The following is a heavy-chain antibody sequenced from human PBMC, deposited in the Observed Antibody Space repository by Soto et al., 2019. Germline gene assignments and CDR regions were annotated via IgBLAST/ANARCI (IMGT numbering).Heavy chain of an antibody. CDR1: GYTFTGYY. CDR3: ARGYCSGGSCLAYYYYGMDV. Sequence: ASVKVSCKASGYTFTGYYMHWVRQAPGQGLEWMGWINPNSGGTNYAQKFQGWVTMTRDTSISTAYMELSRLRSDDTAVYYCARGYCSGGSCLAYYYYGMDVWGQGTTVTVSS. D-gene: IGHD2-15*01. V-gene: IGHV1-2*04. J-gene: IGHJ6*02. CDR2: INPNSGGT.